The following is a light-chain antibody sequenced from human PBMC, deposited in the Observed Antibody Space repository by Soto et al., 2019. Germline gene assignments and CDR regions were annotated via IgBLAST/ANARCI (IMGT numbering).Light chain of an antibody. CDR2: DAS. J-gene: IGKJ1*01. CDR1: QSVENF. Sequence: VVLPQSPAPLSLSPGERATLSCRASQSVENFLVWYQQRPGQAPRLLIHDASHRATGIPDRFSGSGSGTDFTLTISRLEPEDFAVYYCQQYGSSGTFAQGTKVDI. V-gene: IGKV3-20*01. CDR3: QQYGSSGT.